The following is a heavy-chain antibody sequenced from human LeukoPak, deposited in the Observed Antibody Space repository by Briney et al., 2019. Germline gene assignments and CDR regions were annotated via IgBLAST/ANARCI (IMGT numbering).Heavy chain of an antibody. CDR2: ISGYNGKI. Sequence: ASVKVSCKASGYTFTDHYIHWVRQAPGQGLEWMGWISGYNGKINYAQKFQGRVTMTTDTSTSTAYLELRSLTSEDTAVYYCARRFCSGVSCYDDDAFDVWGQGTLVTVSS. V-gene: IGHV1-18*04. D-gene: IGHD2-15*01. J-gene: IGHJ3*01. CDR3: ARRFCSGVSCYDDDAFDV. CDR1: GYTFTDHY.